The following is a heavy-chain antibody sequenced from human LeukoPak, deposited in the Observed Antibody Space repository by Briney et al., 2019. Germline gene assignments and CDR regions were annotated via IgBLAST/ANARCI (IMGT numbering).Heavy chain of an antibody. CDR1: GFTFSSYW. Sequence: GGSLRLSCAASGFTFSSYWMSWVRQAPGKGLEWVSSISSSSSYIYYADSVKGRFTISRDNAKNSLYLQMNSLRAEDTAVYYCARDDTAMAGYWGQGTLVTVSS. CDR3: ARDDTAMAGY. D-gene: IGHD5-18*01. V-gene: IGHV3-21*01. CDR2: ISSSSSYI. J-gene: IGHJ4*02.